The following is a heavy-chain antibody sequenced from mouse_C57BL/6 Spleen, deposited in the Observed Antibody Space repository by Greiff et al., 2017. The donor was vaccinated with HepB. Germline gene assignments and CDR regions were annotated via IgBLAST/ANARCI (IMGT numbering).Heavy chain of an antibody. CDR2: IDPETGGT. CDR1: GYTFTDYD. V-gene: IGHV1-15*01. D-gene: IGHD1-1*01. J-gene: IGHJ4*01. CDR3: TRCLCYYGSIYDAMDY. Sequence: VQVQQSGAELVRPGASVTLSCKASGYTFTDYDIHWVKQPPVHGLEWIGAIDPETGGTAYNQKFKGKAILTADTSSSPAYMELRSLTSEDSAVYYCTRCLCYYGSIYDAMDYWGQGTSVTVSS.